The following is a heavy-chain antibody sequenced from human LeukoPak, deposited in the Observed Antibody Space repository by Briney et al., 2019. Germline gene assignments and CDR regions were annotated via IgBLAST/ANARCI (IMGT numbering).Heavy chain of an antibody. Sequence: GGSLRLSCAASGFTFSSYAMHWVRQAPGKGLEWVAVISYDGSNKYYADSVKGRFTISRDNSKNTLYLQMNSLRAEDTAVYYCARGQWLDNSWGQGTLVTVSS. D-gene: IGHD6-19*01. V-gene: IGHV3-30*04. CDR2: ISYDGSNK. CDR1: GFTFSSYA. J-gene: IGHJ4*02. CDR3: ARGQWLDNS.